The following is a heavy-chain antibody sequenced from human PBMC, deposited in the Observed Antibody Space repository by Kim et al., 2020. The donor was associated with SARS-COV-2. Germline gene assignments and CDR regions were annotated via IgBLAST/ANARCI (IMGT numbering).Heavy chain of an antibody. Sequence: SVKVSCKASGGTFSSYAISWVRQAPGQGLEWMGGIIPIFGTANYAQKFQGRVTITADESTSTAYMELSSLRSEDTAVYYCACYGDYDLSVAEYFQHWGQGTLVTVSS. CDR2: IIPIFGTA. CDR3: ACYGDYDLSVAEYFQH. CDR1: GGTFSSYA. V-gene: IGHV1-69*13. D-gene: IGHD4-17*01. J-gene: IGHJ1*01.